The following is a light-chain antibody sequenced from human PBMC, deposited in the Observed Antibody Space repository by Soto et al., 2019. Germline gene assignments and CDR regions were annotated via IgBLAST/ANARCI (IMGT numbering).Light chain of an antibody. CDR1: QSINNW. CDR2: DAS. Sequence: DIHMTQSPSTLSASLWDKVTLTFRASQSINNWLAWYQQKPGEAPKLLIYDASNLQSGVPSRFSGSGSGTTFTLTISSLQADDFASYYCQQYDSFWTFGQGTKVDI. CDR3: QQYDSFWT. J-gene: IGKJ1*01. V-gene: IGKV1-5*01.